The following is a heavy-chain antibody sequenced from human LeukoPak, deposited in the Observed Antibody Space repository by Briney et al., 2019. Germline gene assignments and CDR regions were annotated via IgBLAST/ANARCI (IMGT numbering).Heavy chain of an antibody. CDR2: IYYSGST. J-gene: IGHJ6*02. V-gene: IGHV4-59*08. D-gene: IGHD2-21*02. CDR1: GGSISSYY. Sequence: SETLSLTCTVSGGSISSYYWSWIRQPPGKGLEWIGYIYYSGSTNYKPSLKSRVTISVDTSKNQFSLKLSSVTAADTAVYYCARQKCGGDCPYYYYYGMDVWGQGTTVTVSS. CDR3: ARQKCGGDCPYYYYYGMDV.